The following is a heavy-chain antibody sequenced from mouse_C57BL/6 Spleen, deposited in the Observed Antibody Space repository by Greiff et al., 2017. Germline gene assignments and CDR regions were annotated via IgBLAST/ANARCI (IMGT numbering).Heavy chain of an antibody. J-gene: IGHJ4*01. CDR3: ARGGSSYGALGD. CDR2: IYPSDSET. D-gene: IGHD1-1*01. CDR1: GYTFTSYW. V-gene: IGHV1-61*01. Sequence: QVHVKQSGAELVRPGSSVKLSCKASGYTFTSYWMAWVKQRPGQGLEWIGTIYPSDSETHYNQKFKDKATLTVDTSSSTTYMQLSSLTAEDFAVYYCARGGSSYGALGDWGQGTSVTVSS.